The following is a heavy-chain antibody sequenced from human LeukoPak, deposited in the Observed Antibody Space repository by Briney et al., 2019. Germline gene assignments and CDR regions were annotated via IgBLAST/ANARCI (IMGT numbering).Heavy chain of an antibody. V-gene: IGHV3-33*01. J-gene: IGHJ4*02. D-gene: IGHD5-18*01. CDR3: ARDGREYSYGYFDY. Sequence: PGGSLRLSCAASGFTFSSYGMHWGREAPGKGLEWVAVIWYDGSNKYYADSVKGRFTISRDNSKNTLYLQMNSLRAEDTAVYYCARDGREYSYGYFDYWGQGTLVTVSS. CDR2: IWYDGSNK. CDR1: GFTFSSYG.